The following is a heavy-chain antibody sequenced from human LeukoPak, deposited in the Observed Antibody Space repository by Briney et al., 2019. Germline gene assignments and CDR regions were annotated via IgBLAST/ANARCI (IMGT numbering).Heavy chain of an antibody. J-gene: IGHJ4*02. CDR3: ARDHTIFGDFDY. CDR1: GFTFSSYS. D-gene: IGHD3-3*01. Sequence: PGGSLRLSCAASGFTFSSYSMNWGRQAPGKGLEWVSSISSSSSYIYYADSVKGRFTISRDNAKNSLYLQMNSLRAEDTAVYYCARDHTIFGDFDYWGQGPLVTVSS. V-gene: IGHV3-21*01. CDR2: ISSSSSYI.